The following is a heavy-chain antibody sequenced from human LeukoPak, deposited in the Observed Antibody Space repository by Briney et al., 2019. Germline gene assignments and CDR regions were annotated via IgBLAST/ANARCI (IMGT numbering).Heavy chain of an antibody. Sequence: GGSLRLSCAASGFTLSSYAMSWVRQGPGKGLEWVSAISVSGNTYHADSVKGRFTISRDNAKNSLYLQMNSLRAEDTALYYCARDSYSGSYSYFDYWGQGTLVTVSS. CDR2: ISVSGNT. D-gene: IGHD1-26*01. V-gene: IGHV3-23*01. CDR1: GFTLSSYA. J-gene: IGHJ4*02. CDR3: ARDSYSGSYSYFDY.